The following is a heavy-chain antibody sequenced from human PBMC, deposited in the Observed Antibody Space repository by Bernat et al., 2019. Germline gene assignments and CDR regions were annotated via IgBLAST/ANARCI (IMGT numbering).Heavy chain of an antibody. CDR2: IYSGGST. CDR1: GFTVSSNY. J-gene: IGHJ6*02. CDR3: ARDQVTSDYYYYGMDV. D-gene: IGHD4-11*01. V-gene: IGHV3-66*01. Sequence: EVQLVESGGGLVQPGGSLRLSCAASGFTVSSNYMSWVRQAPGKGLEWVSVIYSGGSTYYADSVKGRFTISRDNSKNTLYLQMNSLRAEDTAVYYCARDQVTSDYYYYGMDVWGQGTTVTVSS.